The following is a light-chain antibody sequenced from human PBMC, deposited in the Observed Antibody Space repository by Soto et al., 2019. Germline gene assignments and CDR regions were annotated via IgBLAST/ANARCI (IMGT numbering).Light chain of an antibody. V-gene: IGKV1-6*01. CDR3: LQDYNYPPT. Sequence: AIQMTQSPSSLSASVGDRVTITCRASQGIRNDLGWYQQKTGKAPKLLIYAASSLQSGVPSRLRGSGSGTDFTLTISSLQPEDFATYYCLQDYNYPPTFGQGTKLEIK. CDR2: AAS. J-gene: IGKJ2*01. CDR1: QGIRND.